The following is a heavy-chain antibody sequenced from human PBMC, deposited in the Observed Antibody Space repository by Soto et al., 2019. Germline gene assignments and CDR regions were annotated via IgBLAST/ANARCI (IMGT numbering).Heavy chain of an antibody. D-gene: IGHD2-21*02. J-gene: IGHJ6*02. Sequence: SETLSLTCAVSCGSISSSNWWSWVRQPPGKGLEWIGEIYHSGSTNYNPSLKSRVTISVDKSKNQFSLKLSSVTAADTAVYYCARMHIVVVTAIRGSDYYYGMDVWGQGTTVTVSS. V-gene: IGHV4-4*02. CDR3: ARMHIVVVTAIRGSDYYYGMDV. CDR2: IYHSGST. CDR1: CGSISSSNW.